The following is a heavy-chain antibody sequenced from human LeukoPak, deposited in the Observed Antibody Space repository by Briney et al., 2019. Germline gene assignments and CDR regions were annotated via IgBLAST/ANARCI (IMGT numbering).Heavy chain of an antibody. Sequence: GGSLRLSCAASGFTFSSYSMNWVRQAPGKGLEWVSYISSSSSTIYYADSVKGRFTISRDNAKNSLYLQMNSLRAEDTAVYYCARGPNSNYGMDFYYYMDVWGKGTTVTVSS. V-gene: IGHV3-48*01. J-gene: IGHJ6*03. CDR3: ARGPNSNYGMDFYYYMDV. CDR2: ISSSSSTI. D-gene: IGHD4-11*01. CDR1: GFTFSSYS.